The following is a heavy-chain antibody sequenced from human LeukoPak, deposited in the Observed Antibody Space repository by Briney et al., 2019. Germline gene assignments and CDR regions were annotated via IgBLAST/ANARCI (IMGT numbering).Heavy chain of an antibody. J-gene: IGHJ4*02. D-gene: IGHD3-3*01. Sequence: GGSLRLSCAASGFILSGYFMSWVRQAPGKGLEWVASIKHDGGEEYYVDSVRGRFTISRDNTKSSLYLQMSSLRAEDTAVYYCATDRGWRTSGYYLCYFESWGQGTLVTVSS. V-gene: IGHV3-7*01. CDR1: GFILSGYF. CDR2: IKHDGGEE. CDR3: ATDRGWRTSGYYLCYFES.